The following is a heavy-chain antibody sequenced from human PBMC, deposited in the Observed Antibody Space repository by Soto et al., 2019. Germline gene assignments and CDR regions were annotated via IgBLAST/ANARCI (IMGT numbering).Heavy chain of an antibody. Sequence: PSETLSLTCAVSGGSISGSYYYWVCLRQGPGKGPELIGSVFYTGFTSYNPSLESRVSVSVDTSKNQFSLKVSGVSAADTAVYYCATSQKGYNWNYFDHWGQGALVTVSS. D-gene: IGHD1-20*01. CDR3: ATSQKGYNWNYFDH. CDR2: VFYTGFT. CDR1: GGSISGSYYY. V-gene: IGHV4-39*01. J-gene: IGHJ4*02.